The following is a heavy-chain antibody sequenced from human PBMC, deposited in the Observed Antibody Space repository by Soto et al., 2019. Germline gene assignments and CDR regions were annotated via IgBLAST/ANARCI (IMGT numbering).Heavy chain of an antibody. J-gene: IGHJ6*02. CDR3: AKDQLGLDYDFWSGYYNYYYGMDV. CDR2: ISYDGSNK. V-gene: IGHV3-30*18. D-gene: IGHD3-3*01. CDR1: GFTFSSYG. Sequence: GGSLRLSCAASGFTFSSYGMHWVRQAPGKGLEWVAVISYDGSNKYYADSVKGRFTISRDNSKNMLYLQMNSLRAEDTAVYYCAKDQLGLDYDFWSGYYNYYYGMDVWGQGTTVTVSS.